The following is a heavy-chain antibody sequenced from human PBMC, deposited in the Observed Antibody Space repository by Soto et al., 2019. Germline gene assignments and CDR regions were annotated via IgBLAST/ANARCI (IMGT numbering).Heavy chain of an antibody. Sequence: GSLRLSCAAFGFTLDKYTMGWVRQAPGKGLEWVAESFSSGGTQYADSVKGRFTISRDNSRSMVFLQMNGLRVEDTALYYCARDREPDGIWTFDSWGQGALVTVSS. CDR3: ARDREPDGIWTFDS. J-gene: IGHJ4*02. CDR1: GFTLDKYT. D-gene: IGHD3-9*01. V-gene: IGHV3-53*01. CDR2: SFSSGGT.